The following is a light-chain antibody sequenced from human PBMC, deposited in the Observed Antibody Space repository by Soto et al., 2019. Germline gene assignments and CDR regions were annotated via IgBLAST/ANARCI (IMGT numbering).Light chain of an antibody. CDR2: AAS. V-gene: IGKV3D-20*02. CDR1: QSVSSSY. CDR3: QQHINWPLT. J-gene: IGKJ4*01. Sequence: EIVLTQSPGTLSLSPGERATLSCRASQSVSSSYLVWHQQKPGQAPRLLIYAASRRATGIPDRFSGSGSGTDFTLTISSLEPEDFALYYCQQHINWPLTFGGGTKVDIK.